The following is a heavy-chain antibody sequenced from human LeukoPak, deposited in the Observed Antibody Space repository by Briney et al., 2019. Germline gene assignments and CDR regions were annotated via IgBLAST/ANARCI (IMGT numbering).Heavy chain of an antibody. CDR3: ARGAVTGAYYFDY. V-gene: IGHV6-1*01. D-gene: IGHD7-27*01. CDR2: TYYRSKWCN. CDR1: GDSVSSTSVA. J-gene: IGHJ4*02. Sequence: SQTLSLTCAISGDSVSSTSVAWNWIRQSPSRGLEWLGRTYYRSKWCNDYAESVKSRLTIDPDTSKNHFSLQLNSVTPEDTAVYYCARGAVTGAYYFDYWGQGGLVTVSS.